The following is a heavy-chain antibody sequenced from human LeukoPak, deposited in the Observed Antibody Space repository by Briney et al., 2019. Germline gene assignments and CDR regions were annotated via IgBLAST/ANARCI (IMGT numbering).Heavy chain of an antibody. CDR2: IKSKTDGGTT. Sequence: GGSLRLSCAVSGLTLSDVWMNRIRQAPGKGLEWVGLIKSKTDGGTTDYAAPVKGRFTISRDDSKNTLYLQMNSLKTEDTAVYYCTAGRGIWGQGTLVTVSS. V-gene: IGHV3-15*07. D-gene: IGHD6-13*01. CDR1: GLTLSDVW. J-gene: IGHJ4*02. CDR3: TAGRGI.